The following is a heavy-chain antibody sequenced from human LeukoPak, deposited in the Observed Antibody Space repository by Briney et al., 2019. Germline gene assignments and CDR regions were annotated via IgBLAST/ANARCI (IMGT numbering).Heavy chain of an antibody. V-gene: IGHV4-34*01. J-gene: IGHJ4*02. Sequence: SETLSLTCAVYGGSFSGYYWSWIRQPPGKGLEWIGEINHSGSTNYNPSLKSRVTISVDTSKNQFSLKLSSVTAADTAVYYCARRYSGYDFSYWGQGTLVTVSS. CDR2: INHSGST. D-gene: IGHD5-12*01. CDR1: GGSFSGYY. CDR3: ARRYSGYDFSY.